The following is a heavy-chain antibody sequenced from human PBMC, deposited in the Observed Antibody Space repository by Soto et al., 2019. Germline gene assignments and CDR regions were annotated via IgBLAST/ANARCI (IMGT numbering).Heavy chain of an antibody. CDR2: LLYRGTA. J-gene: IGHJ3*01. Sequence: HVQLQESGPRLVKPSETLSLTCSVSDSSMSPYYWTWFRQAPGKGLEWIGHLLYRGTATYNPALQGRVTISLDTSKKQVSLQLSSVIAAHTAVYYCGREKDFILGGYAFGYWGPGTLVTVSS. V-gene: IGHV4-59*01. D-gene: IGHD1-26*01. CDR1: DSSMSPYY. CDR3: GREKDFILGGYAFGY.